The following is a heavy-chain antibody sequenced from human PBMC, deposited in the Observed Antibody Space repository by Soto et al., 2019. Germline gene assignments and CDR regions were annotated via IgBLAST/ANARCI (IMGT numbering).Heavy chain of an antibody. D-gene: IGHD2-21*02. V-gene: IGHV3-30-3*01. CDR2: ISYDGSNK. Sequence: QVQLVESGGGVVQPGRSLRLSCAASGFTFSSYAMHWVRQAPGKGLEWVAVISYDGSNKYYADSVKGRFTISRDNSKNTLYLQMNSLRAEDTAVYYCAREFYCGGDCYTFDYWGQGTLVTVSS. CDR1: GFTFSSYA. J-gene: IGHJ4*02. CDR3: AREFYCGGDCYTFDY.